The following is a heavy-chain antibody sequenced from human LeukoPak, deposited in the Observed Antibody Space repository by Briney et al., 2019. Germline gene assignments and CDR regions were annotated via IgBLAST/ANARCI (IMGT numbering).Heavy chain of an antibody. V-gene: IGHV3-48*04. CDR1: GFTFSSYS. CDR2: ISTGAVTI. Sequence: GGSLRLSCAASGFTFSSYSMNWVRQAPGKGLEWVSYISTGAVTIYYADSVRGRFTISRDNAKNSLYLQMHSLRAEDTAVYYCARGRKSLAVWGQGTTATVSS. J-gene: IGHJ6*02. CDR3: ARGRKSLAV.